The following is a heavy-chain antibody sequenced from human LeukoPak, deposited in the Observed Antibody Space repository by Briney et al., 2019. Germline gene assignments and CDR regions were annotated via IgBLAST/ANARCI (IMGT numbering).Heavy chain of an antibody. J-gene: IGHJ4*02. Sequence: GGSLRLSCAASGFTFSSYAMSWVRQAPGKGLEWVSYISYSGDTIYYADSVKGRFTVSRDNAKNSLYLQMNSLRAEDTAVYYCARLGIITAAGSNDYWGQGTLVTVSS. D-gene: IGHD6-13*01. CDR1: GFTFSSYA. CDR3: ARLGIITAAGSNDY. V-gene: IGHV3-48*04. CDR2: ISYSGDTI.